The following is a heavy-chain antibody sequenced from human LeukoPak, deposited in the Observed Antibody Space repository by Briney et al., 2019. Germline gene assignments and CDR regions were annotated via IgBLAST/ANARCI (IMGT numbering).Heavy chain of an antibody. V-gene: IGHV4-39*01. CDR2: INHSGST. J-gene: IGHJ5*02. CDR1: GGSISSSTYS. CDR3: ARHKPLWFGIGDNWFDP. Sequence: PSETLSLTCAVSGGSISSSTYSWSWIRQPPGKGLEWIGEINHSGSTNYNPSLKSRVTISVDTSKNQFSLKLSSVTAADTAVYYCARHKPLWFGIGDNWFDPWGQGTLVTVSS. D-gene: IGHD3-10*01.